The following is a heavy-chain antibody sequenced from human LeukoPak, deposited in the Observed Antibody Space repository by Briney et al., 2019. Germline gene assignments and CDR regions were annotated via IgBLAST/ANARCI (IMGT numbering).Heavy chain of an antibody. J-gene: IGHJ6*03. CDR2: IYYTGGT. V-gene: IGHV4-59*11. Sequence: SETLSLTCSVSGDSITSPISSHYWSWIRQPPWKGLEWIAYIYYTGGTNYNPSLKSRLTISRDTSRNQFFLKVNSVTAADTAVYYCARGLPMDVWGKGTSVTVSS. CDR3: ARGLPMDV. CDR1: GDSITSPISSHY.